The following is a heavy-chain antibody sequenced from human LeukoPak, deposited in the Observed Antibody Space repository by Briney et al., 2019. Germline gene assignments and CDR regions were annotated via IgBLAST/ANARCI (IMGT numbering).Heavy chain of an antibody. J-gene: IGHJ5*02. D-gene: IGHD4-17*01. CDR3: ARTTTVNGPFDP. CDR2: ISSSSSYI. CDR1: GFTFSSYS. Sequence: GGSLRLSCAASGFTFSSYSMNWVRQAPGKGLEWVSSISSSSSYIYYADSVRGRFTISRDNAKNSLYLQMNSLRAEDTAVYYCARTTTVNGPFDPWGQGTLVTVSS. V-gene: IGHV3-21*01.